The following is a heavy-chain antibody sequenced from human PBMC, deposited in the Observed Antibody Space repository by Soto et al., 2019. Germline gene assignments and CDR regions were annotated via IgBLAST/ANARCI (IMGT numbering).Heavy chain of an antibody. CDR1: GYTFTSYA. CDR2: INAGNGNT. V-gene: IGHV1-3*01. CDR3: ARDQGGTYYDYVWGSYRPASFDY. Sequence: QVQLVQSGAEVKKPGASVKVSCKASGYTFTSYAMHWVRQAPGQRLEWMGWINAGNGNTKYSQKFQGRVTITRDTSASTAYMELSSLRSEDTAVYSCARDQGGTYYDYVWGSYRPASFDYWGQGTLVTVSS. D-gene: IGHD3-16*02. J-gene: IGHJ4*02.